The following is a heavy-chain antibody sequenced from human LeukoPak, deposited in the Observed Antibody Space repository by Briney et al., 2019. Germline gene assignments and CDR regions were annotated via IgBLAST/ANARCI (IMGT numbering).Heavy chain of an antibody. CDR3: ARDPRSVIAAEGYFDY. Sequence: GRSLRLSCAASGFTFSSYAMHWVRQAPGKGLEWVAVISYDGSNKYYADSVKGRFTISRDNSKNTLYLQMNSLRAEDTAVYYCARDPRSVIAAEGYFDYWGQGTLVTVSS. CDR1: GFTFSSYA. J-gene: IGHJ4*02. CDR2: ISYDGSNK. D-gene: IGHD6-13*01. V-gene: IGHV3-30-3*01.